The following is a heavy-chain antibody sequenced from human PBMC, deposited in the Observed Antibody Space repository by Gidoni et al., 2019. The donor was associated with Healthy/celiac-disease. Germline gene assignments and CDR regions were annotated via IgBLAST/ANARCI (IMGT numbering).Heavy chain of an antibody. J-gene: IGHJ6*03. Sequence: EVQLVESGGGLVQPGRSLRLSCAAPGFTFDDYAMHWVRQAPGKGLEWVSGISWNSGSIGYADSVKGRFTISRDNAKNSLYLQMNSLRAEDTALYYCAKDGYSYGRIEPYYYYYMDVWGKGTTVTVSS. D-gene: IGHD5-18*01. CDR2: ISWNSGSI. V-gene: IGHV3-9*01. CDR1: GFTFDDYA. CDR3: AKDGYSYGRIEPYYYYYMDV.